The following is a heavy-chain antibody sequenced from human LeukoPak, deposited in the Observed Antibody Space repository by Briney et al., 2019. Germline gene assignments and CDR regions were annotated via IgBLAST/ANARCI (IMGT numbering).Heavy chain of an antibody. CDR1: GFTFSSYG. V-gene: IGHV3-30*02. CDR2: ILFDGTNT. D-gene: IGHD3-10*01. Sequence: GGSLRLSCAASGFTFSSYGMSWVRQAPGKGLEWVAFILFDGTNTKYADSVKGRFTISRDNSKNTLYLQMNTLRTEDTAVYYCANQKFSGTYLPDYWGQGIMVTVSS. CDR3: ANQKFSGTYLPDY. J-gene: IGHJ4*02.